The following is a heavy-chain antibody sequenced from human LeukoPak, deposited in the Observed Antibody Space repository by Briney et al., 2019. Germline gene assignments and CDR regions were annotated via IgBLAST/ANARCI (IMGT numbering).Heavy chain of an antibody. V-gene: IGHV3-30*04. Sequence: GGSLRLSCAASGFTFSSYAMHWVRQAPGKGLEWVAVISYDGSNKYYAGSVKGRFTISRDNSKNTLYLQMNSLRAEDTAVYYCARDMAGGLDYWGQGTLVTASS. D-gene: IGHD6-19*01. CDR1: GFTFSSYA. CDR3: ARDMAGGLDY. CDR2: ISYDGSNK. J-gene: IGHJ4*02.